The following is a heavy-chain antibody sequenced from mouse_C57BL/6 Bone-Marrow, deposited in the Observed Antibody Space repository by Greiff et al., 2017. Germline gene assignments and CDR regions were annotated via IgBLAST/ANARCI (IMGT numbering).Heavy chain of an antibody. D-gene: IGHD1-1*01. J-gene: IGHJ2*01. CDR3: AITVVARPFFDY. CDR2: IDPEDGET. V-gene: IGHV14-2*01. CDR1: GFNIKDYY. Sequence: EVKLMESGAELVKPGASVKLSCTASGFNIKDYYMHWVKQRTEQGLEWIGRIDPEDGETKYAPKFQGKATITADTSSNTAYLQLSSLTSEDTAVYYCAITVVARPFFDYWGQGTTLTVSS.